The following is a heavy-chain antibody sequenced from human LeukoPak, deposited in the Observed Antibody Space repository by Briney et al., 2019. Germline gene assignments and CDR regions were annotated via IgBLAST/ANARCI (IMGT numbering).Heavy chain of an antibody. V-gene: IGHV3-33*01. CDR1: GFTFSSYG. D-gene: IGHD3-16*01. Sequence: PGGSLRLSCAASGFTFSSYGMHWVRQAPGKGLEWVAVIWYDGSNKYYADSVKGRFTISRDNSKNTLYLQMNSLRAEDTAVYYCARGPIRGSFDYWGQGTLVTVSS. CDR2: IWYDGSNK. J-gene: IGHJ4*02. CDR3: ARGPIRGSFDY.